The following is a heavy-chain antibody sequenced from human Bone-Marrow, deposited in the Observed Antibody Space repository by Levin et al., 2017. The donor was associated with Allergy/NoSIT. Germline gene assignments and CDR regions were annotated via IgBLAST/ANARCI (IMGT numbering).Heavy chain of an antibody. Sequence: SETLSLTCFVSGDSIGTSGYYWGWIRQPPGKGLEWLGSMYYSGGTYYNPSLETRVTVSLDTSKNHLSVSPRSVTAADTAVYYCARHTSGFWYWGPGILVTVSS. D-gene: IGHD1-26*01. CDR3: ARHTSGFWY. CDR1: GDSIGTSGYY. CDR2: MYYSGGT. J-gene: IGHJ4*02. V-gene: IGHV4-39*01.